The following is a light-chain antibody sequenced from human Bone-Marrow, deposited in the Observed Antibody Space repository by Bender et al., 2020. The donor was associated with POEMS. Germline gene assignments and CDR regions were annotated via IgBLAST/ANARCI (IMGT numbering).Light chain of an antibody. Sequence: QSVLTQPPSASGTPGQRVIISCSGSNSNIGNNYLYWYQQLPGTAPKLLIYRSNQRPPGVSDRFSDSKSGTSASLAISDLRSEDEADYYCAAWDDSLNVVLFGGGTKLTVL. CDR1: NSNIGNNY. V-gene: IGLV1-47*01. CDR3: AAWDDSLNVVL. CDR2: RSN. J-gene: IGLJ2*01.